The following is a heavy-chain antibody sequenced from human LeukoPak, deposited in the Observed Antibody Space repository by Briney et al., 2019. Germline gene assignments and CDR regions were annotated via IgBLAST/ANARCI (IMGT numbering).Heavy chain of an antibody. CDR3: AREDLGYCSGGSCHYFDF. Sequence: SETLSLTCTVSGGSTSSRSYYWGWIRQPPGKGLEWIGIIYHSGSTYYNPSLKSRVTISVDTSRNQFSLKLSSVTAADTAVYYCAREDLGYCSGGSCHYFDFWGQGTVVTVSS. CDR2: IYHSGST. D-gene: IGHD2-15*01. J-gene: IGHJ4*02. V-gene: IGHV4-39*01. CDR1: GGSTSSRSYY.